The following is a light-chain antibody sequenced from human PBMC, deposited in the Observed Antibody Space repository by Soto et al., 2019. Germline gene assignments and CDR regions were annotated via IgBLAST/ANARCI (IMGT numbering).Light chain of an antibody. CDR2: KAS. Sequence: DIQVGRAPSTLCWSLGDRVTMTCRASQTISSWLAWYQQKPGKAPKLLIYKASTLKSGVPSRFSGSGSGTEFTLTISSLQPDDFAVYYCQQYSNWPSWTFGQGTKVDIK. J-gene: IGKJ1*01. CDR1: QTISSW. V-gene: IGKV1-5*03. CDR3: QQYSNWPSWT.